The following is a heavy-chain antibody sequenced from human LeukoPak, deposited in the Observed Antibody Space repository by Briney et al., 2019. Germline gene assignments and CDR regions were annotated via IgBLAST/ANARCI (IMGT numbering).Heavy chain of an antibody. CDR2: FDPEDGET. Sequence: ASVKVSGKVSGYTLTELSMHWVRQAPGKGLEWMGGFDPEDGETIYAQKFQGRVTMTEDTSTDTAYMELSSLRSEDTAVYYCAAAGERRLLWFGELLLYWGQGTLVTVSS. V-gene: IGHV1-24*01. D-gene: IGHD3-10*01. CDR1: GYTLTELS. CDR3: AAAGERRLLWFGELLLY. J-gene: IGHJ4*02.